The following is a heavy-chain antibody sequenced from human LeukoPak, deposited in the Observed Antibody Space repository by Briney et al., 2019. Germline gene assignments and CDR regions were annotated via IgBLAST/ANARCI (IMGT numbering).Heavy chain of an antibody. CDR2: ISSSDSTI. CDR3: ARESSSGWSFDY. Sequence: GGSLRLSCAASGFTFSDYYMSWLRQAPGKGLEWVSYISSSDSTIYYADSVKGRFTISRDNAKNSLYLQMNSLRAEDTAVYYCARESSSGWSFDYWGQGTLVTVSS. CDR1: GFTFSDYY. V-gene: IGHV3-11*04. D-gene: IGHD6-19*01. J-gene: IGHJ4*02.